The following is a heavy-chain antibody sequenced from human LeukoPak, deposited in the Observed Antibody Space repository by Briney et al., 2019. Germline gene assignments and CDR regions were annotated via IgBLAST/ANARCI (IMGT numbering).Heavy chain of an antibody. Sequence: PSETLSLTCAVYGGSFSGYYWSWIRQPPGKGLEWIGEINHSGSTNYNPSLKSRVTISVDTSKNQFSLKLSSVTAADTAVYYCAGGLEVKTTTRRYYYYYMDVWGKGTTVTVSS. J-gene: IGHJ6*03. V-gene: IGHV4-34*01. D-gene: IGHD1-1*01. CDR3: AGGLEVKTTTRRYYYYYMDV. CDR2: INHSGST. CDR1: GGSFSGYY.